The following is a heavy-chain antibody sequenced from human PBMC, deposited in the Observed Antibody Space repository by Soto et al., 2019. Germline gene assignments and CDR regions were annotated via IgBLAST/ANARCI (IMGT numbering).Heavy chain of an antibody. D-gene: IGHD3-16*02. J-gene: IGHJ5*02. Sequence: ASETLSLTCTVSGGSISSGDYYWSWIRQPPGKGLEWIGYIYYSGSTYYNPSLKSRVTISVDTSKNQFSLKLSSVTAADTAVYYCARDRAYYDYVRGSYRQNSIPYNWFDPWGQGTLVTVSS. V-gene: IGHV4-30-4*01. CDR2: IYYSGST. CDR3: ARDRAYYDYVRGSYRQNSIPYNWFDP. CDR1: GGSISSGDYY.